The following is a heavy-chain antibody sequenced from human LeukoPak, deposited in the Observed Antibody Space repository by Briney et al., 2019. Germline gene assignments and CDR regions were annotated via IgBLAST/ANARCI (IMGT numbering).Heavy chain of an antibody. J-gene: IGHJ4*02. D-gene: IGHD6-13*01. CDR1: GGSISSYY. V-gene: IGHV4-59*01. CDR2: IYYSGST. Sequence: SETLSLTCTVYGGSISSYYWSWIRQPPGKGLEWIGYIYYSGSTNYNPSLKSRVTISVDTSKNQFSLKLSSVTAADTAVYYCARGSFRSWYVDYWGQGTLVTVSS. CDR3: ARGSFRSWYVDY.